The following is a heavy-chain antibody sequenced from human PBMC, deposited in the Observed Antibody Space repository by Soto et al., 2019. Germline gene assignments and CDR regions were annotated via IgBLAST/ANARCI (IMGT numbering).Heavy chain of an antibody. V-gene: IGHV3-11*01. CDR2: ITFSGNTV. CDR1: GFTFSDSY. Sequence: QVQLVESGGGLVKPGGSLRLSCAASGFTFSDSYMSCIRQAPGKGLEWISYITFSGNTVYYADSLKGRFTISRDNAKNSLYLQMNRLRAEDTAVYYCARVSWREKYGMDVWGQGTTVTVSS. J-gene: IGHJ6*02. CDR3: ARVSWREKYGMDV.